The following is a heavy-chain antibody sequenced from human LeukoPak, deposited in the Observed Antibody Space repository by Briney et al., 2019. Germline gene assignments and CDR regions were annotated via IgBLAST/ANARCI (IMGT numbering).Heavy chain of an antibody. J-gene: IGHJ4*02. V-gene: IGHV1-18*04. CDR3: ARGLYYYDSSGYYYFDY. CDR2: ISAYNGNT. D-gene: IGHD3-22*01. Sequence: ASVKVSCKASGYTFTVYYMHWVRQAPGQGLEWMGWISAYNGNTNYAQKLQGRVTMTTDTSTSTAYMELRSLRSDDTAVYYCARGLYYYDSSGYYYFDYWGQGTLVTVSS. CDR1: GYTFTVYY.